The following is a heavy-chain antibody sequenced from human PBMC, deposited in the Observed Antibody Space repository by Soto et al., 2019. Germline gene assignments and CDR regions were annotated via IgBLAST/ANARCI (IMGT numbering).Heavy chain of an antibody. J-gene: IGHJ1*01. D-gene: IGHD6-19*01. CDR2: ISGSGVST. Sequence: GGSLRLSCAASGFTFSSYAMRWVRQAPGKGLEWVSAISGSGVSTYYADSVKGRFTISRDNSKNTLYLQMNSLRAEDTAVYYCAKGVPGIAVAGTAYFQHWGQGTLVTVSS. CDR1: GFTFSSYA. V-gene: IGHV3-23*01. CDR3: AKGVPGIAVAGTAYFQH.